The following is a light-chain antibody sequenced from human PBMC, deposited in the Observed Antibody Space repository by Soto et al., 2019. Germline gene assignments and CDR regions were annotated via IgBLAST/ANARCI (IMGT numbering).Light chain of an antibody. CDR1: SSNIGAGYV. CDR3: QSYDSSLSGSV. J-gene: IGLJ2*01. Sequence: QSVLTQPPSVSGAPGQRVTISCTGSSSNIGAGYVVHWYQQLPGTAPKLLIYGNSNRPSGVPDRFSGSKSGTSASLAITGLQAEDEADYYCQSYDSSLSGSVFGGGTKVNVL. CDR2: GNS. V-gene: IGLV1-40*01.